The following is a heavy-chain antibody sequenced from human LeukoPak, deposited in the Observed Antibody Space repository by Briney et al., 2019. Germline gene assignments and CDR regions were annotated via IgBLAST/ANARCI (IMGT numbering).Heavy chain of an antibody. V-gene: IGHV1-18*04. CDR2: ISAYNDNT. J-gene: IGHJ6*04. Sequence: GASVKVSCKASGYTFTSYGINWVRQAPGQGLEWMGWISAYNDNTNYAQKLQGRVTMTTDTSTSTAYMELRSLRPDDTAVYYCARGLLGDYRMDVWGKGTTVTVSS. CDR3: ARGLLGDYRMDV. CDR1: GYTFTSYG. D-gene: IGHD5-18*01.